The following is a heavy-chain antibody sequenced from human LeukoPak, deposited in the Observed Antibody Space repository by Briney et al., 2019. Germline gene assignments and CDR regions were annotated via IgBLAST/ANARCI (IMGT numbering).Heavy chain of an antibody. J-gene: IGHJ4*02. CDR1: GGSISSYY. Sequence: SETLSLTCTVSGGSISSYYWSWIRQPPGKGLEWIGEINHSGSTNYNPSLKSRVTISVDTSKNQFSLKLSSVTAADTAVYYCARGQKDDFWSGYSNSASLAGYYFDYWGQGTLVTVSS. CDR3: ARGQKDDFWSGYSNSASLAGYYFDY. CDR2: INHSGST. V-gene: IGHV4-34*01. D-gene: IGHD3-3*01.